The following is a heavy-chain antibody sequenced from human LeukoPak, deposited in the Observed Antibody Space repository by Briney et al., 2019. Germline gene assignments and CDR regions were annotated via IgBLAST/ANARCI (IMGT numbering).Heavy chain of an antibody. V-gene: IGHV4-34*01. J-gene: IGHJ3*02. Sequence: SETLSLTCAVYGGSFSGYYWSWIRQPPGKGLEWIGEINHSGSTNYNPSLKSRVTISVDTSKNQFSLKLSSVTAADTAVYYCARGRVPFPLLWFGRAFDIWGQGTMVTVSS. CDR1: GGSFSGYY. CDR3: ARGRVPFPLLWFGRAFDI. D-gene: IGHD3-10*01. CDR2: INHSGST.